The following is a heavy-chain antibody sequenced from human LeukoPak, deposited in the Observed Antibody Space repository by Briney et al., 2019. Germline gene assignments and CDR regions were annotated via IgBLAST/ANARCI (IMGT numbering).Heavy chain of an antibody. D-gene: IGHD3-10*01. Sequence: GGSLRLSCAASGFTFSSYAMHWVRQAPGKGLEWVAVISYDGSNKYYADSVKGRFTISRDNSKNTLYLQMNSLGAEYTAVYYCARGHGSVFDYWGQGTLVTVSS. CDR2: ISYDGSNK. V-gene: IGHV3-30-3*01. J-gene: IGHJ4*02. CDR1: GFTFSSYA. CDR3: ARGHGSVFDY.